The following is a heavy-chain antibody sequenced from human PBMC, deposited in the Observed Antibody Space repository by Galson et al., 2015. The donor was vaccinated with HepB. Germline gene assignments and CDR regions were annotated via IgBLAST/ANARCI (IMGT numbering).Heavy chain of an antibody. D-gene: IGHD3-3*01. V-gene: IGHV3-21*01. J-gene: IGHJ6*02. CDR3: ARVFGTIFGVVIMYYYYGMDV. CDR2: ISSSSSYI. CDR1: GFTFSSYS. Sequence: SLRLSCAASGFTFSSYSMNWVRQAPGKGLEWVSSISSSSSYIYYADSVKGRFTISRDNAKNSLYLQMNSLRAEDTAVYYCARVFGTIFGVVIMYYYYGMDVWGQGTTVTVSS.